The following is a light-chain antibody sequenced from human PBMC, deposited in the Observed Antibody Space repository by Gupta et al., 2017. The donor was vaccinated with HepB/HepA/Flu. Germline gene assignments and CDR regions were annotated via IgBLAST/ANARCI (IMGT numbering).Light chain of an antibody. J-gene: IGLJ2*01. Sequence: QAGLTQPPSVSKALGQTATLTCTGNSNNVGNEGATWLQQHQGHPPKLLSYRNNNRPSGISERFSVSRSGNTASLTITGLQPEDEADYYCSAWASSLNVPVLGGGTKLTVL. CDR2: RNN. CDR3: SAWASSLNVPV. CDR1: SNNVGNEG. V-gene: IGLV10-54*04.